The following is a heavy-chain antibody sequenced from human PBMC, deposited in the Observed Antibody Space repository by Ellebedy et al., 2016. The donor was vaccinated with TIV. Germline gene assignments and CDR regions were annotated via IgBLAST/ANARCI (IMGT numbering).Heavy chain of an antibody. V-gene: IGHV3-33*08. CDR1: GFIFSSYA. CDR3: ARDRAGIEVAAYFDY. CDR2: IWYDGSTQ. J-gene: IGHJ4*02. D-gene: IGHD6-19*01. Sequence: PGGSLRLSCAASGFIFSSYAMSWVRQAPGKGLEWVAVIWYDGSTQYSADSVKGRFTISRDNSKNTLFLQMNGLRAEDTAVYYCARDRAGIEVAAYFDYWGQGTLVTVSS.